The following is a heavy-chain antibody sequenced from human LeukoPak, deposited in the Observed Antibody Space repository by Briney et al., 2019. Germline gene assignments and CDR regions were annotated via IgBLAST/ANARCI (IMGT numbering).Heavy chain of an antibody. J-gene: IGHJ6*02. V-gene: IGHV3-30*18. CDR1: GITFSRSW. Sequence: GGSLRLSCAASGITFSRSWMSWVRQAPGKGLEWVAVISHDGNNKYHGESVKGRFTIPRDNSKNTLYLPMNSLRHEDTAVYYCAKDHGMIRGLIYYFYYGMDVWGQGTTVTVSS. CDR3: AKDHGMIRGLIYYFYYGMDV. CDR2: ISHDGNNK. D-gene: IGHD3-10*01.